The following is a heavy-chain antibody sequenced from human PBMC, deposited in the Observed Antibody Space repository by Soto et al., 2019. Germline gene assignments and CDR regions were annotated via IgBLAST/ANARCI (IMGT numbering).Heavy chain of an antibody. CDR2: ISSSSDTI. D-gene: IGHD2-15*01. V-gene: IGHV3-48*01. CDR1: GFIFSSYS. Sequence: EVQLVESGGGLVQPGGSLRLSCAASGFIFSSYSMNWVRQAPGKGLEWVSYISSSSDTIYYADSVKGRFTISRDNAKNSLXXXXXXXRXXXXXVYYCARDPRYCSGGNCYSSYYYYYLDVWGIGTTVTVSS. CDR3: ARDPRYCSGGNCYSSYYYYYLDV. J-gene: IGHJ6*03.